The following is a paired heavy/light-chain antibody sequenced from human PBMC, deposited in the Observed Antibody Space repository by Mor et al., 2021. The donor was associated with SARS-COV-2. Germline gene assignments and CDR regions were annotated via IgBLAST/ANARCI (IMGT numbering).Heavy chain of an antibody. CDR2: INGSGDDT. CDR3: AKKPHGGDRFDS. CDR1: GFSFGTYA. Sequence: EVQLLESGGGLVQPGGSLRLSCAASGFSFGTYAMSWVRQAPGKGLEWVSGINGSGDDTYYADSVKGRFTISRDNSKNTLYLQMNSLRAEDTAVYYCAKKPHGGDRFDSWGQGILITVAS. D-gene: IGHD2-21*01. V-gene: IGHV3-23*01. J-gene: IGHJ4*02.
Light chain of an antibody. J-gene: IGKJ4*01. V-gene: IGKV1-5*03. CDR3: QQYSSYSLT. Sequence: DIQMTQSPSTLSVSVGDRVTITCRASQSISNWLAWYQQRPGKAPKLLISKASSLESGVPSRFSGSGSGTEFTLIISSLQPDDFATYYCQQYSSYSLTFGGGTRVEIK. CDR2: KAS. CDR1: QSISNW.